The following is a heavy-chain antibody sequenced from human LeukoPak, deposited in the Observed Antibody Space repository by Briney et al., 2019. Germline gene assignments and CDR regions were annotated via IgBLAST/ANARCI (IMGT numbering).Heavy chain of an antibody. Sequence: LGESLKISCKGSGYSFTSYWIGWVRQMPGKGLEWMGIIHPGDSDTSYSPSFQGQVILSVDKSISTAYLQWSSLKASDTAIYYCARLNQGNAFDIWGQGTMVTVSS. CDR3: ARLNQGNAFDI. D-gene: IGHD1-14*01. CDR2: IHPGDSDT. CDR1: GYSFTSYW. J-gene: IGHJ3*02. V-gene: IGHV5-51*01.